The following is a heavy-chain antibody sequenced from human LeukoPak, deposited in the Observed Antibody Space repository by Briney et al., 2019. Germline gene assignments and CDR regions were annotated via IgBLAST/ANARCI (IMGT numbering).Heavy chain of an antibody. CDR2: IYYSGST. CDR1: GGSISSGGYY. D-gene: IGHD6-6*01. CDR3: ARSTKYSSSYYYYGMDV. J-gene: IGHJ6*02. V-gene: IGHV4-31*03. Sequence: SETLSLTCTVSGGSISSGGYYWSWIRQHPGKGLEWIGYIYYSGSTYYNPSLKSRVTISVDTSKNQFSLKLSSVTAADTAVYYCARSTKYSSSYYYYGMDVWGQGTTVTVSS.